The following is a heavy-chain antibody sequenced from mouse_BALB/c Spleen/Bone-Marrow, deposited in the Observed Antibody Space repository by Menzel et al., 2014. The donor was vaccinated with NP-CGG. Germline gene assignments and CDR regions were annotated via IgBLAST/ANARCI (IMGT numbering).Heavy chain of an antibody. V-gene: IGHV14-3*02. Sequence: SGAELVKPGASVKLSCTASGFNIKDTYMHWVKQRPEQGLEWIGRIDPANGNTKYDPKFQGKATITADTSSNTAYLQLISLTSEDTAVYYCAGDGAYGGQGTLVTVSA. CDR3: AGDGAY. D-gene: IGHD3-3*01. J-gene: IGHJ3*01. CDR1: GFNIKDTY. CDR2: IDPANGNT.